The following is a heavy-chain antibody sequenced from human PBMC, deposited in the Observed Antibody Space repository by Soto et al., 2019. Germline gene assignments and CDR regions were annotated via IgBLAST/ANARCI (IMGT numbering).Heavy chain of an antibody. CDR2: INHSGST. Sequence: PSETLSLTCAVYGGSFSGYYWSWIRQPPGKGLEWIGEINHSGSTNYNPSLKSRVTISVDTSKSQFSLKLSSVTAADTAVYYCRGATKAQGDYYGMDVWGQGTTVTVSS. CDR1: GGSFSGYY. J-gene: IGHJ6*02. CDR3: RGATKAQGDYYGMDV. V-gene: IGHV4-34*01. D-gene: IGHD1-26*01.